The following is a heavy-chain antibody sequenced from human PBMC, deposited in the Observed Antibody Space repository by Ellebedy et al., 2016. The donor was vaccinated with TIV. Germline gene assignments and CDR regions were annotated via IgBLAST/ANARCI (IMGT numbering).Heavy chain of an antibody. CDR2: INPTSGSS. Sequence: ASVKVSCKASGYTFTSYFLYWVRQAPGQGLEWMGIINPTSGSSNYAQKFQGRVTVTRDTSTSTVYMELSSLRSEDTAVYYCARGDNYYYVSSGYYYSYWGQGTLVTVSS. CDR1: GYTFTSYF. CDR3: ARGDNYYYVSSGYYYSY. J-gene: IGHJ4*02. V-gene: IGHV1-46*01. D-gene: IGHD3-22*01.